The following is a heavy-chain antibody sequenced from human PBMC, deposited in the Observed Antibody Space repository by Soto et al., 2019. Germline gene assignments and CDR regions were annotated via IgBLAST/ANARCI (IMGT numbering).Heavy chain of an antibody. CDR3: ARAGGLLLDY. D-gene: IGHD2-15*01. Sequence: QVQLVESGGGVVQPGRSLRLSCAASGFTFSSYAMHWVRQAPGKGLGWVAVISYDGSNKYYADYVKGRFTISRDISKNPLYLQMNSLRAEDTAVYYCARAGGLLLDYWGQGTLVTVSS. CDR1: GFTFSSYA. V-gene: IGHV3-30-3*01. CDR2: ISYDGSNK. J-gene: IGHJ4*02.